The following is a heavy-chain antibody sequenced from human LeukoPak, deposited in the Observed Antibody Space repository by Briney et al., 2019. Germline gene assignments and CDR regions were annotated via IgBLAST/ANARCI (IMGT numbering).Heavy chain of an antibody. CDR2: IKEDGSER. CDR3: ARGNDYDSSGFPTF. CDR1: AFIFSGHW. J-gene: IGHJ4*02. D-gene: IGHD3-22*01. Sequence: GGSLRLSCEASAFIFSGHWLNWVRQTPGKGLEWVASIKEDGSERQYVDSVKGRFSISRDNTKGSLFLQLNSLRAEDTAVYYCARGNDYDSSGFPTFWGQGTLVTVSS. V-gene: IGHV3-7*03.